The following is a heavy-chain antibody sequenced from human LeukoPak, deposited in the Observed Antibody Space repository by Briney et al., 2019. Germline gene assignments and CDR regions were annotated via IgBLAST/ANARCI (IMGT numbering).Heavy chain of an antibody. CDR1: GGSISSYY. CDR3: ARDLVGQKYGGYEHDWFDP. D-gene: IGHD5-12*01. V-gene: IGHV4-59*12. J-gene: IGHJ5*02. Sequence: SETLSLTCTVSGGSISSYYWSWIRQPPGKGLEWIGYIYYSGSTNYNPSLKSRVTISVDTSKNQFSLKLSSVTAADTAVYYCARDLVGQKYGGYEHDWFDPWGQGTLVTVSS. CDR2: IYYSGST.